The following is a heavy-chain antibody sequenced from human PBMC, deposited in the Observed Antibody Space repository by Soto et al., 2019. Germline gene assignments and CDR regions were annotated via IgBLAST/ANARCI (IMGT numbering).Heavy chain of an antibody. V-gene: IGHV4-34*01. Sequence: QVQLQQWGAGLLKPSETLSLTCAVYGGSFSGYYWSWIRQPPGKGLEWIGENNHSGSTNYNPSLKSRVTISVDTSKNQFSLKLSSVTAADTAVYYCARDGWGKRYYGMDVWGQGTTVTVSS. CDR3: ARDGWGKRYYGMDV. D-gene: IGHD2-8*02. CDR2: NNHSGST. CDR1: GGSFSGYY. J-gene: IGHJ6*02.